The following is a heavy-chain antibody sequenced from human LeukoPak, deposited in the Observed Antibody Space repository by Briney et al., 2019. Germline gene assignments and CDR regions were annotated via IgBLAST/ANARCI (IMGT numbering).Heavy chain of an antibody. CDR1: GYTFTSYD. D-gene: IGHD2-2*01. CDR2: MNPNSGNT. V-gene: IGHV1-8*03. CDR3: ARMCSRYCSSTSRYRAFDI. J-gene: IGHJ3*02. Sequence: ASVKVSCKASGYTFTSYDINWVRQATGQGLERMGWMNPNSGNTGYAQKFQGRVTITRNTSISTAYMELSSLRSEDTAVYYCARMCSRYCSSTSRYRAFDIWGQGTMVTVSS.